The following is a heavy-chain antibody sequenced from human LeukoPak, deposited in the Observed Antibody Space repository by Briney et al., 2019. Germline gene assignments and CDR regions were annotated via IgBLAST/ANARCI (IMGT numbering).Heavy chain of an antibody. CDR1: GGSISNGGYY. CDR3: ARTSYSNHGTPRWFGP. Sequence: PSETLSLTCTVSGGSISNGGYYWSWIRQHPGKGLEWIGYIYYSGSTYYNPSLKSRVTISVDTSKNQFSLKLSSVTAADTAVYYCARTSYSNHGTPRWFGPWGQGTLVTVSS. CDR2: IYYSGST. J-gene: IGHJ5*02. V-gene: IGHV4-31*03. D-gene: IGHD4-11*01.